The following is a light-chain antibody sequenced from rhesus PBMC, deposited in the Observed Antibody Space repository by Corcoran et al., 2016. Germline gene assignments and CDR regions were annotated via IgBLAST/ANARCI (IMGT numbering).Light chain of an antibody. J-gene: IGKJ1*01. V-gene: IGKV1-28*03. CDR1: QGISSY. Sequence: DIQMTQSPSSLSASVGDTVTITCWASQGISSYLNWFQQKPGKAPKLLIYAASNLESGVPSRFCGSGSGTDFTLTIRSLQPEDFSVYYCLHHYSYPWTFGQWTKVEIK. CDR3: LHHYSYPWT. CDR2: AAS.